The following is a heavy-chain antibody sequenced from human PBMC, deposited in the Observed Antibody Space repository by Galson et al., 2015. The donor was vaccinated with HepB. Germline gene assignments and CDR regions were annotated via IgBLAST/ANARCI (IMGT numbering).Heavy chain of an antibody. Sequence: SVKVSCKASGYTFTRHGISWVRQASGQGLEWMGWINPYNGKTDYIETLEGRVILTTDTPTSTVYIELRSLRSDDTAVYYCARDKIVLTFGGVVGIDYWGQGTLVTVSS. D-gene: IGHD3-16*01. CDR3: ARDKIVLTFGGVVGIDY. CDR2: INPYNGKT. J-gene: IGHJ4*02. V-gene: IGHV1-18*01. CDR1: GYTFTRHG.